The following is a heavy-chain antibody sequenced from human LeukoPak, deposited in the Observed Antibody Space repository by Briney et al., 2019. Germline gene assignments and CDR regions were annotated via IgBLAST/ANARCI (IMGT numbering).Heavy chain of an antibody. D-gene: IGHD5-12*01. CDR2: INHSGST. V-gene: IGHV4-34*01. CDR3: ARMVATPLYFDL. Sequence: SETLSLTCAVYGGSFSGYYWSWIRQPPGKGLEWIGEINHSGSTNYNPSLKSRVTISVDTSKNQFSLNLSSVTAADTAVYYCARMVATPLYFDLWGRGTLVTVSS. CDR1: GGSFSGYY. J-gene: IGHJ2*01.